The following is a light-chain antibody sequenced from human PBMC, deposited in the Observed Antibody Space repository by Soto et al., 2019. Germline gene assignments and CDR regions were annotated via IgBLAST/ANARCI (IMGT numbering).Light chain of an antibody. Sequence: EIVLTQSPGTLSLSPGERATLSCRASQSVSSSYFAWYQQKPGQAPRLLIYGASSRATGIPDRFSGSGSGTDFTLTISRLEPEDFELYYCQQYGRSPAFGGGTKVEIK. CDR1: QSVSSSY. J-gene: IGKJ4*01. CDR3: QQYGRSPA. CDR2: GAS. V-gene: IGKV3-20*01.